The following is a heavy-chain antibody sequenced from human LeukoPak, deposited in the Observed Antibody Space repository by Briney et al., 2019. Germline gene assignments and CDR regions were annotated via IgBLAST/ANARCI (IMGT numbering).Heavy chain of an antibody. Sequence: GWSLRLSCAASGFTFDDYAMHWVRQAPGKGLEWVSGISWNSGSIGYADSVKGRFTISRDNAKNSLYLQMNSLRAEDTALYYCAKDIATGNRLYYFDYWGQGTLVSLSS. CDR1: GFTFDDYA. CDR3: AKDIATGNRLYYFDY. D-gene: IGHD1-14*01. J-gene: IGHJ4*02. V-gene: IGHV3-9*01. CDR2: ISWNSGSI.